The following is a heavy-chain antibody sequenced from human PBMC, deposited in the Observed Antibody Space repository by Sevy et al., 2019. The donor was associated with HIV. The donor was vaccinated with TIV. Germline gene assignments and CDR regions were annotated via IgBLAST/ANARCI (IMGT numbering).Heavy chain of an antibody. CDR2: ISSESGYI. Sequence: GGSLGLSCAASGLTFSNDNMNWVRQAPGKGLEWVSFISSESGYIYYADSVKGRFSISRDNAKNSLYLQMNSLRAEDTAVYYCARDGKVPVPGLYYFDYWGHGTLVTVSS. J-gene: IGHJ4*01. CDR3: ARDGKVPVPGLYYFDY. V-gene: IGHV3-21*01. D-gene: IGHD6-19*01. CDR1: GLTFSNDN.